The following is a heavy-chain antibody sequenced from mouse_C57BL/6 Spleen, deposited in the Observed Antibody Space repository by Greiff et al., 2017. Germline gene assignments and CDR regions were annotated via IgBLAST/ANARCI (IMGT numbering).Heavy chain of an antibody. J-gene: IGHJ4*01. CDR1: GYTFTSYW. Sequence: QVQLQQPGAELVKPGASVKLSCKASGYTFTSYWMHWVKQRPGQGLEWIGMIHPNSGSTNYNEKFKSKVTLTVDKSSSAAYMQLSSLTSEDSAVYYCARGEKLRYYAMDYWGQGTSVTVSS. D-gene: IGHD1-1*01. CDR3: ARGEKLRYYAMDY. CDR2: IHPNSGST. V-gene: IGHV1-64*01.